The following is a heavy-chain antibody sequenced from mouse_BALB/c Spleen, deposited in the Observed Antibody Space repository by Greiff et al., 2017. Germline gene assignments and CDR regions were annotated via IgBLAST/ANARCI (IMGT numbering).Heavy chain of an antibody. CDR2: IYPGNVNT. Sequence: QVQLQQSGPELVKPGASVRISCKASGYTFTSYYIHWVKQRPGQGLEWIGWIYPGNVNTKYNEKFKGKATLTADKSSSTAYMQLSSLTSEDSAVYCCARNGYYFDYWGQGTTLTVSS. CDR1: GYTFTSYY. CDR3: ARNGYYFDY. D-gene: IGHD2-2*01. J-gene: IGHJ2*01. V-gene: IGHV1S56*01.